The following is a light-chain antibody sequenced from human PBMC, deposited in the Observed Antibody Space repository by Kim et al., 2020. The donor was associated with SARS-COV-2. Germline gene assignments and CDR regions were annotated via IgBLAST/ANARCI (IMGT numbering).Light chain of an antibody. Sequence: SPGERATLSCRASQSVTSNFVAWYQQGPGQAPRLLIYGASRRATGIPDRFSGSGSGTDFALSISRLEPEDYAVYYCQQYDRSPHTFGQGTRLEIK. CDR2: GAS. V-gene: IGKV3-20*01. CDR3: QQYDRSPHT. J-gene: IGKJ5*01. CDR1: QSVTSNF.